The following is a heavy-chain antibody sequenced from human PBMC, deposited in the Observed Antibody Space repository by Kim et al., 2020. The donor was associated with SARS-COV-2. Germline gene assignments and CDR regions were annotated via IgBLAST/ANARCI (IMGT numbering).Heavy chain of an antibody. V-gene: IGHV1-18*01. J-gene: IGHJ4*02. Sequence: ASVKVSCKASGYTFTSYGISWVRQAPGQGLEWMGWISAYNGNTNYAQKLQGRVTMTTDTSTSTAYMELRSLRSDDTAVYYCARDQDYDYVWGSYRYGADYWGQGTLVTVSS. D-gene: IGHD3-16*02. CDR1: GYTFTSYG. CDR2: ISAYNGNT. CDR3: ARDQDYDYVWGSYRYGADY.